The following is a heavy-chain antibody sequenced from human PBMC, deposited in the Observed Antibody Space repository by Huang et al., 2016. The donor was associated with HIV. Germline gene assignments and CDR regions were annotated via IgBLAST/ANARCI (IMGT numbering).Heavy chain of an antibody. CDR3: ARGGATVTTSPGFEYYMDV. Sequence: QVQLQQWGAGLLKPSGTLSLTCAVYGGSLSGYYWAWIRQSPVKGLEWIGEIKHMGGQNYRRSLKSGVIISVDRSKNQVSLSLTSVASADTAVYDCARGGATVTTSPGFEYYMDVWGKGTTVTVSS. J-gene: IGHJ6*03. V-gene: IGHV4-34*01. CDR1: GGSLSGYY. CDR2: IKHMGGQ. D-gene: IGHD4-4*01.